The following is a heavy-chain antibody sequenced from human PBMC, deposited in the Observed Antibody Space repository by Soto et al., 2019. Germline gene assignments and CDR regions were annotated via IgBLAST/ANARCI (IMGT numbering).Heavy chain of an antibody. D-gene: IGHD3-3*01. V-gene: IGHV2-70*01. Sequence: SGPTLVNPTHTLTLTCTFSGFSLSTSGMCVSWIRQPPGKALEWLALIDWDDDKYYSTSLKTRLTISKDTSKNQVVLTMTNMDDLEAAAYYCARIVRGVVWTSCYGMDVWGQGTTVTVSS. J-gene: IGHJ6*02. CDR3: ARIVRGVVWTSCYGMDV. CDR2: IDWDDDK. CDR1: GFSLSTSGMC.